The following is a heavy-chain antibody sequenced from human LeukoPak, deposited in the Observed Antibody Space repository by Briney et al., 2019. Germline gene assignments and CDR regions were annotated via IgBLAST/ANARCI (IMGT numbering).Heavy chain of an antibody. V-gene: IGHV2-5*01. CDR3: AHQPPNYGDYFNWFDP. J-gene: IGHJ5*02. D-gene: IGHD4-17*01. Sequence: SGPTLVKRTQTLTLTCTFSGFSLSTSGVGVGWIRQPPGKALEWLALIYWNDDKRYSPSLKSRLTITNDTSKNQVVLTMTNMDPVDTATYYCAHQPPNYGDYFNWFDPWGQGTLVTVSS. CDR2: IYWNDDK. CDR1: GFSLSTSGVG.